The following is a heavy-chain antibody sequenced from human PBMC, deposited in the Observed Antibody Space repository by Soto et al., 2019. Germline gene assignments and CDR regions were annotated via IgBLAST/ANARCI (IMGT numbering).Heavy chain of an antibody. V-gene: IGHV3-30-3*01. D-gene: IGHD3-22*01. CDR3: ARDRVYYDSSGYYYFDY. CDR2: ISYDGSNK. CDR1: GFTFSSYA. J-gene: IGHJ4*02. Sequence: GGSLRLSCAASGFTFSSYAMHWVRQAPGKGLERVAVISYDGSNKYYAASVKGRFTISRANSKNTLYLQMNSLRAEDMAVYSCARDRVYYDSSGYYYFDYCGQGTLVTVSS.